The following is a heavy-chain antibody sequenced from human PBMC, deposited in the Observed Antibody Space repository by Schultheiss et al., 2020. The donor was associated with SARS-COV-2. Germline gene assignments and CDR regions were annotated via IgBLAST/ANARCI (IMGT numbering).Heavy chain of an antibody. Sequence: SGPTLVKPTQTLTLTCTFSGFSLTTSGEGVGWIRQPPGKGLEWIGSIYHSGSTYYNPSLKSRVTISVDTSKNQFSLKVSSVTAADTAVYYCARGGAARQPPPVWGQGTLVTVSS. CDR2: IYHSGST. D-gene: IGHD6-6*01. J-gene: IGHJ4*02. CDR1: GFSLTTSGEG. V-gene: IGHV4-39*07. CDR3: ARGGAARQPPPV.